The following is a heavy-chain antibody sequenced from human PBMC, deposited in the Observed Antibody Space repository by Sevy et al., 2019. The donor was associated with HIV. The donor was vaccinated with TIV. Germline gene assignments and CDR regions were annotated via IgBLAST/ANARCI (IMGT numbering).Heavy chain of an antibody. Sequence: GESLKISCKGSGYSFSSYWIAWVRQMPGKGLEWMGIIYPGDSDTRYSPSFQGQVTISADRSISTAHLQWSSLKASDTAMYYCARQDMVCSDYYDRSGYHFFDYWGQGTLVTVSS. CDR1: GYSFSSYW. V-gene: IGHV5-51*01. CDR3: ARQDMVCSDYYDRSGYHFFDY. J-gene: IGHJ4*02. D-gene: IGHD3-22*01. CDR2: IYPGDSDT.